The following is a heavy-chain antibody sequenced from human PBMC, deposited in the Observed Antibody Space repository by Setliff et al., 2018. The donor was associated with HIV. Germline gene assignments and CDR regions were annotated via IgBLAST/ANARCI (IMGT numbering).Heavy chain of an antibody. Sequence: KPSETLSLTCTVSGGSINNHYWYWIRQPPGKGLEWIGYIYISGTTNYNPSLKNRVTMSLDTSKTQVSLRLTSVTAADTAVYYCALTGHRLLRGYMDVWGQGTTVTVSS. CDR2: IYISGTT. V-gene: IGHV4-4*09. J-gene: IGHJ6*03. CDR3: ALTGHRLLRGYMDV. CDR1: GGSINNHY. D-gene: IGHD2-15*01.